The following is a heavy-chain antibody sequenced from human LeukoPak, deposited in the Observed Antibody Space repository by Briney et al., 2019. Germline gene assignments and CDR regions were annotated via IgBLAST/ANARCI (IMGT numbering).Heavy chain of an antibody. Sequence: SETLSLTCTVSGGSISSYYWSWIRQPPGKGLEWIGYIYTSGSTNYNPSLKSRVTMSVDTSKNQFSLKLSSVTAADTAVYYCAREHLGATVPFDYWGQGTLVTVSS. V-gene: IGHV4-4*09. CDR2: IYTSGST. J-gene: IGHJ4*02. CDR1: GGSISSYY. CDR3: AREHLGATVPFDY. D-gene: IGHD1-26*01.